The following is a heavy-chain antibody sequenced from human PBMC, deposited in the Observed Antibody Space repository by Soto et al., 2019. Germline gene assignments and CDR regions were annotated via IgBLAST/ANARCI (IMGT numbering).Heavy chain of an antibody. CDR2: ISWNSGSI. CDR1: GFTFDDYA. Sequence: EVQLVESGGGLVQPGRSLRLSCAASGFTFDDYAMHWVRQAPGKGLEWVSGISWNSGSIGYADSVKGRFTISRDKAKKSLYLPMNSLRAEDTALYYCAKSTRGYSGWFDYWGQGTLVTVSS. CDR3: AKSTRGYSGWFDY. V-gene: IGHV3-9*01. J-gene: IGHJ4*02. D-gene: IGHD5-12*01.